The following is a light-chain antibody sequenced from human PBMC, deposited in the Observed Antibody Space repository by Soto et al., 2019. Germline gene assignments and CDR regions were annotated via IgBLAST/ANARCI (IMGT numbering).Light chain of an antibody. CDR3: QHYGSLVLT. CDR2: GAS. J-gene: IGKJ4*01. CDR1: QSVSSTY. Sequence: EIVLTQSPGTLSLSPGERATLSCRASQSVSSTYLAWYQQKPGQAPRLLIYGASSRATGIPDRFSGSGSGTDFTLTLSRLEPEDLPVYYCQHYGSLVLTFGGGTKVEIK. V-gene: IGKV3-20*01.